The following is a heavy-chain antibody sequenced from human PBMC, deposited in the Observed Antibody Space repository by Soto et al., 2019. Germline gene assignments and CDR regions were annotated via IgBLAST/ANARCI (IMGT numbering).Heavy chain of an antibody. D-gene: IGHD2-8*01. V-gene: IGHV4-34*01. CDR1: GGSFSGYY. J-gene: IGHJ4*02. Sequence: SETLSLTCAVYGGSFSGYYWNWIRQPPGKGLEWIGEINHSGSTNYNPSLKSRVTLSVDTSKNQFSLKLSSVTAADTAVYYCARGLRTNGSFFRVWGQGTLVTVSS. CDR2: INHSGST. CDR3: ARGLRTNGSFFRV.